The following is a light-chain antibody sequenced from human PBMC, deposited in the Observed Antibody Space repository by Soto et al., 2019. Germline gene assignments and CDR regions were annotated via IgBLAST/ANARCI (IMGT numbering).Light chain of an antibody. V-gene: IGKV3-15*01. CDR3: QQYDSWPPLT. J-gene: IGKJ4*01. CDR2: DAS. Sequence: EIVLTQSPGTLSLSPVERATLSCMASQSIYSKLAWYQQRRGQTPRLLIYDASSRATGIPARFSGSGFGTEFTLTISSLQSEDFAVYYCQQYDSWPPLTFGGGTKVDIK. CDR1: QSIYSK.